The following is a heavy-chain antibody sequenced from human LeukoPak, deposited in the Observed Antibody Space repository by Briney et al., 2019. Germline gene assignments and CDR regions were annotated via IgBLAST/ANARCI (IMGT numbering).Heavy chain of an antibody. CDR1: GFTFSNYG. V-gene: IGHV3-30*18. CDR2: VSSDGSNK. J-gene: IGHJ5*02. CDR3: AKDQYSWFDP. Sequence: GGSLRLSCAASGFTFSNYGMHWVRQAPGKGLEWVAVVSSDGSNKYYADSVKGRFTISRDDSKNTLYLQMNSLRAEDTAVYYCAKDQYSWFDPWGQGTLVTVSS. D-gene: IGHD2-15*01.